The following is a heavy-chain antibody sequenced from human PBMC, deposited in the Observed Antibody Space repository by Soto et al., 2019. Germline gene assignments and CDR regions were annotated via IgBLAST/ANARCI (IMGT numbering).Heavy chain of an antibody. Sequence: EVQLVESGGGLVKPGGSLRLSCAASGFIFSNAWMSWVRQAPGKGLEWVGRIKSKTDGGTTDYAAPMKGRFTISRDDSKNTLYLQMNSLKTEDTAVYYCTTGGVVPAAGAYYYYMDVWGKGTTVTVSS. J-gene: IGHJ6*03. CDR1: GFIFSNAW. CDR3: TTGGVVPAAGAYYYYMDV. D-gene: IGHD2-2*01. CDR2: IKSKTDGGTT. V-gene: IGHV3-15*01.